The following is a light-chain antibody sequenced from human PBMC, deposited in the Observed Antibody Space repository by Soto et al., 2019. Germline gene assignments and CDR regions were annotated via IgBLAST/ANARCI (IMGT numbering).Light chain of an antibody. Sequence: EIVLTQSPGTLSLSPGERATLSCRASQSVSSSYLAWYQQKPGQAPRLLIYDASSRAIGIPDRFSGSGSGTDFTLTISRLEPEDFAVYYCQQYGSSQTFGQGTKVDIK. CDR1: QSVSSSY. CDR3: QQYGSSQT. CDR2: DAS. V-gene: IGKV3-20*01. J-gene: IGKJ1*01.